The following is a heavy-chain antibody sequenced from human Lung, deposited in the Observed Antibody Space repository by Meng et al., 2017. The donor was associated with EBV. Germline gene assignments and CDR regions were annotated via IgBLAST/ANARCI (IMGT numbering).Heavy chain of an antibody. V-gene: IGHV3-23*04. CDR1: GFTFDDYR. CDR2: ISGSGGST. CDR3: AKGVYGDYGWFDP. J-gene: IGHJ5*02. D-gene: IGHD4-17*01. Sequence: DVHLVEAGGVVVQSGGSLRLSCAASGFTFDDYRLRWVCQAPGRGLEWVSAISGSGGSTYYADSVKGRFTISRDNSKNTLYLQMNSLRAEDTAVYYCAKGVYGDYGWFDPWGQGTLVTVSS.